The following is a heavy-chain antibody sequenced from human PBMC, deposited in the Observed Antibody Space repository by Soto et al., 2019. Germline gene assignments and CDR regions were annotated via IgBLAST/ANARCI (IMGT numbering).Heavy chain of an antibody. J-gene: IGHJ4*02. CDR3: ARGGAYIYGPQYD. CDR1: GLSFSDYA. D-gene: IGHD5-18*01. V-gene: IGHV3-23*01. Sequence: PGGSLRLSCAASGLSFSDYAMSWVRQAPGKGLEWVSYISGDGSSTYYADSVKGRFTISRDYAKNTLYLQMNSLRVEDTAVYYCARGGAYIYGPQYDWGQGTLVTVSS. CDR2: ISGDGSST.